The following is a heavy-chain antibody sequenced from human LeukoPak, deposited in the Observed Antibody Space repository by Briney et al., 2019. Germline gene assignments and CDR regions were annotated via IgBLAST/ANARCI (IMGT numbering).Heavy chain of an antibody. CDR3: ARLRSGSFDY. CDR1: GFTFSSYS. V-gene: IGHV3-48*04. D-gene: IGHD1-26*01. J-gene: IGHJ4*02. Sequence: GGSLRLSCVTSGFTFSSYSMNWVRQAPGKGLEWVSYISSSSSIIYYADSVKGRFTISRDNAKNSLYLQMNSLRAEDTAVYYCARLRSGSFDYWGQGTLVTVSS. CDR2: ISSSSSII.